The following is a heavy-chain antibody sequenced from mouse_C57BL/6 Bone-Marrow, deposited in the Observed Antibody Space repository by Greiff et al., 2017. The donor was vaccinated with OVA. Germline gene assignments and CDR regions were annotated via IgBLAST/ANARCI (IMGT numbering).Heavy chain of an antibody. CDR1: GFTFTDYY. CDR2: ISNKANGYPS. CDR3: ARWSDYVGTRWFAY. D-gene: IGHD2-13*01. V-gene: IGHV7-3*01. Sequence: EVKLMESGGGLVQPGGSLSLSCAASGFTFTDYYMSWVRQPPGKALEWLGFISNKANGYPSEYSASVKGRFTISRDNSQSILYLQMSALRAEDSATYYCARWSDYVGTRWFAYWGQGTLVTVSA. J-gene: IGHJ3*01.